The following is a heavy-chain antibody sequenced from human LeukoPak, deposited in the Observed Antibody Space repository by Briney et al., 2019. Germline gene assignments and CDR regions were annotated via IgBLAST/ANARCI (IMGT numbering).Heavy chain of an antibody. CDR1: GFTFSSYG. J-gene: IGHJ3*02. CDR3: ARARCSGGSCYGTDDAFDI. CDR2: IWYDGSNK. D-gene: IGHD2-15*01. Sequence: PGGSLRLSCAASGFTFSSYGVHWVRQAPGKGLEWVAVIWYDGSNKYYADSVKGRFTISGDNSKNTLYLQMNSLRAEDTAVYYCARARCSGGSCYGTDDAFDIWGQGTMVTVSS. V-gene: IGHV3-33*01.